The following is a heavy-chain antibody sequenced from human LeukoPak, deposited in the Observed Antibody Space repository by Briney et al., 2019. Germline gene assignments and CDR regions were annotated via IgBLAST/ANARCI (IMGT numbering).Heavy chain of an antibody. J-gene: IGHJ4*02. V-gene: IGHV1-2*02. Sequence: ASVKVSCKASGYTFTGCYMHWVRQAPGQGLEWMGWINPNSGGTKYAQKFQDRVTMTRDTSISTAYMELSRLRSDDTAVYYCARGVDTDYFDYWGQGTLVTVSS. CDR1: GYTFTGCY. CDR3: ARGVDTDYFDY. CDR2: INPNSGGT. D-gene: IGHD2-2*02.